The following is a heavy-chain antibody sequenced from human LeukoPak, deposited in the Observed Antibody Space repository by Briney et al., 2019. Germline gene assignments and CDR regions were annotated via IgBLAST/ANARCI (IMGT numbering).Heavy chain of an antibody. CDR2: IYYSGST. D-gene: IGHD2-21*01. CDR3: ARGVVSILWWESDWFDP. V-gene: IGHV4-59*01. CDR1: GGSISSYY. J-gene: IGHJ5*02. Sequence: PSETLSLTCTVSGGSISSYYWSWIRQPPGKGLEWIGYIYYSGSTNYNPSLKSRVTLSVDTSKNQFSLKLSSVTAADTAVYYCARGVVSILWWESDWFDPWGQGTLVTVSS.